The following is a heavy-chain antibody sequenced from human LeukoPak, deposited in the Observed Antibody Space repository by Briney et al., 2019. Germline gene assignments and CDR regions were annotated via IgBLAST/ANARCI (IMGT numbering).Heavy chain of an antibody. CDR1: GFTFSSYA. V-gene: IGHV3-23*01. J-gene: IGHJ6*03. Sequence: GGSLRLSCAASGFTFSSYAMSWVRQAPGKGLEWVSAISGSGGSTYYADSVKGRFTISRDNSKNTLYLQMNSLRAEETAVYYCAKTLDSGNAYYMDVWGKGTTVTVSS. CDR2: ISGSGGST. CDR3: AKTLDSGNAYYMDV. D-gene: IGHD3-10*01.